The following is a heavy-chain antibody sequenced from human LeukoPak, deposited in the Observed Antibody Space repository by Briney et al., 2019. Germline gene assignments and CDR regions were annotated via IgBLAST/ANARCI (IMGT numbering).Heavy chain of an antibody. J-gene: IGHJ4*02. CDR3: ARDSGSGSNDY. D-gene: IGHD1-26*01. CDR1: GYTFTSYA. CDR2: ISAGNGNT. Sequence: ASLKVSCKASGYTFTSYAIHWVRQAPGQRLEWMGWISAGNGNTKYSQNFQGRVTFISNTSATTAFMELNSLRSEDAAVYYCARDSGSGSNDYWGQGTLVTVSS. V-gene: IGHV1-3*01.